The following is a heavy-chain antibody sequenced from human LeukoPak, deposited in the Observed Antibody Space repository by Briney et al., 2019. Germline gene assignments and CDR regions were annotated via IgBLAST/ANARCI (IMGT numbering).Heavy chain of an antibody. CDR2: IIPIFGTA. J-gene: IGHJ5*02. Sequence: GASVKVSCKASGGTFSSYAISWVRQAPGQGLEWMGGIIPIFGTANYAQKFQGRVTITADESTSTAYMELSSLRSEDTAVYYCARGPTPPVYGDYEYWFDPWGQGTLVTVSS. CDR3: ARGPTPPVYGDYEYWFDP. V-gene: IGHV1-69*13. D-gene: IGHD4-17*01. CDR1: GGTFSSYA.